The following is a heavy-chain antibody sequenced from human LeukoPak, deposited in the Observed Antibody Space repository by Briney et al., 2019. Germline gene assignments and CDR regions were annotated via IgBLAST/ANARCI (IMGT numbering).Heavy chain of an antibody. Sequence: ASVKVSCKASGYTFTSYDINWVRQATGQGLEWMGWMNPNSGNTGYAQKFQGRVTITRNTSISTAYMELSSLRSEDTAVYYCARSCIAAARPCPFDYWGQGTLVTVSS. D-gene: IGHD6-13*01. V-gene: IGHV1-8*03. CDR2: MNPNSGNT. J-gene: IGHJ4*02. CDR3: ARSCIAAARPCPFDY. CDR1: GYTFTSYD.